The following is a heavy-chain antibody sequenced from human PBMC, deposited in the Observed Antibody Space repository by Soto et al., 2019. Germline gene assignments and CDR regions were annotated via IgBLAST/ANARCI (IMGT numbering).Heavy chain of an antibody. CDR1: GGSISSYY. Sequence: SETLSLTCTVSGGSISSYYWSWIRQPPGKGLEWIGYIYYSGSTNYNPSLKSRVTISVDTSKNQFSLKLSSVTAADTAVYYCARISDLLGFGEFWYWGQGTLVTVS. CDR3: ARISDLLGFGEFWY. D-gene: IGHD3-10*01. CDR2: IYYSGST. V-gene: IGHV4-59*08. J-gene: IGHJ4*02.